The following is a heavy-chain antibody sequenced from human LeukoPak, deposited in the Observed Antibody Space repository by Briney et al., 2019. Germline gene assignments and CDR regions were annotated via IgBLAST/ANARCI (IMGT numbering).Heavy chain of an antibody. CDR3: AELGITMIRGV. CDR2: ISSSGSTI. V-gene: IGHV3-48*03. J-gene: IGHJ6*04. CDR1: GFTFSSYE. Sequence: PGGSLRLSCAASGFTFSSYEMNWVRQAPRKGLEWVSYISSSGSTIYYADSVKGRFTISRDNAKNSLYLQMNSLRAEDTAVYYCAELGITMIRGVWGKGTTVTISS. D-gene: IGHD3-22*01.